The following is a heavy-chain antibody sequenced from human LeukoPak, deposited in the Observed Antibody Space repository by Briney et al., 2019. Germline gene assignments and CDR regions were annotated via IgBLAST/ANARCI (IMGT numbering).Heavy chain of an antibody. V-gene: IGHV1-8*03. D-gene: IGHD2-2*01. J-gene: IGHJ6*03. CDR2: MNPNSGNT. CDR3: ARGNSDGDIVVVPAAMGPAWYYYMDV. CDR1: GYTFTSYD. Sequence: ASVKVSCKASGYTFTSYDTNWVRQATGQGLEWMGWMNPNSGNTGYAQKFQGRVTITRNTSISTAYMELSSLRSEDTAVYYCARGNSDGDIVVVPAAMGPAWYYYMDVWGKGTTVTVSS.